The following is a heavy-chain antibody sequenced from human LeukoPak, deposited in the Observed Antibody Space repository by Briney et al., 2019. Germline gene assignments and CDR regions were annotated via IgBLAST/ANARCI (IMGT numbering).Heavy chain of an antibody. CDR2: IYSSGRT. V-gene: IGHV3-53*04. Sequence: GSARLSCAASACRVRIYNTNWARSAQEKGLEWVSVIYSSGRTYYADSVRDRFTMSRHNPTNTLYLQLTSLRTDDTAVYYCASSGPPGIAPRQNGEPLDYWGRGTLVTVSS. CDR1: ACRVRIYN. J-gene: IGHJ4*02. CDR3: ASSGPPGIAPRQNGEPLDY. D-gene: IGHD6-13*01.